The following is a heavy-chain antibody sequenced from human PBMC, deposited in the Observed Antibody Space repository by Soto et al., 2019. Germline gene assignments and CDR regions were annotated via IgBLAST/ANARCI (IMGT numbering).Heavy chain of an antibody. Sequence: LRLSCAASGFSFSKYAIHWVRQAPGKGLEWVAVISYDGSDKYYADSVRGRFTLSRDNSKNTVYMQMDRLRPEDAAVYYCAKDEDFGPFDYWGQGTLVTVSS. CDR2: ISYDGSDK. CDR3: AKDEDFGPFDY. D-gene: IGHD3-16*01. J-gene: IGHJ4*02. CDR1: GFSFSKYA. V-gene: IGHV3-30*04.